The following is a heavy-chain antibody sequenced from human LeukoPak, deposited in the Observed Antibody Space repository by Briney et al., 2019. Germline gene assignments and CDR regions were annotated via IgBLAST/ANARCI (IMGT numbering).Heavy chain of an antibody. J-gene: IGHJ4*02. V-gene: IGHV3-23*01. CDR3: AIDKWVTTWFAEIDY. CDR1: GLTFSRYA. Sequence: GGSLRLSCAASGLTFSRYAMIWTRQAPGKGLDWVSGISGSGGSTYYARSVKGRFTISRDNSKNTLYLQINSLRAEDTAVYYCAIDKWVTTWFAEIDYWGQGTLVTVSS. CDR2: ISGSGGST. D-gene: IGHD4-17*01.